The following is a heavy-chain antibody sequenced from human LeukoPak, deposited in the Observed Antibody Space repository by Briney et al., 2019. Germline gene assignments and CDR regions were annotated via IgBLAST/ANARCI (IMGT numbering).Heavy chain of an antibody. Sequence: GGSLRLSCAASGFTFSSYWLHWVGQAPGKGLVWVSRINSDGSSTSYADSVKGRFTISRDNAKNTLYLQMNSLRAEDTAVYYCARASYQLQGYFDYWGQGTLVTVSS. CDR1: GFTFSSYW. D-gene: IGHD2-2*01. CDR3: ARASYQLQGYFDY. CDR2: INSDGSST. J-gene: IGHJ4*02. V-gene: IGHV3-74*01.